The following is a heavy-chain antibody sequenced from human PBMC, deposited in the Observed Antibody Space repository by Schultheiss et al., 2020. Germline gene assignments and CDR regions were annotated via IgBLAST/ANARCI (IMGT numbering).Heavy chain of an antibody. D-gene: IGHD4-17*01. V-gene: IGHV3-48*02. CDR2: ISRSGDTI. CDR3: ARDRDGDYFYYYGMDV. CDR1: GFNFITYG. J-gene: IGHJ6*02. Sequence: GGSQRLSCVASGFNFITYGMNWVRQAPGKGLEWVSYISRSGDTIYYADSVKGRFTISRDNAKNSLYLQMNSLRDEDTALYHCARDRDGDYFYYYGMDVWGQGTTVTVSS.